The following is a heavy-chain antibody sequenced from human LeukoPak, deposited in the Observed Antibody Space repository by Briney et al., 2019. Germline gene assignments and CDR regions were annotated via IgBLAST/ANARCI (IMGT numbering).Heavy chain of an antibody. CDR3: ARNPLGTGDY. D-gene: IGHD7-27*01. CDR2: IYYSGST. CDR1: GGSISSSSYY. Sequence: SETLSLTCIVSGGSISSSSYYWGWIRQPPGKGLEWIGSIYYSGSTYYNPSLKSRVTISVDTSKNQFSLKLSSVTAADTAVYYCARNPLGTGDYWGQGTLVTVSS. J-gene: IGHJ4*02. V-gene: IGHV4-39*01.